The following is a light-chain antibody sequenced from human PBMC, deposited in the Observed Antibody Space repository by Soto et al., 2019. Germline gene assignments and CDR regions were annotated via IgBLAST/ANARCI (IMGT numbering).Light chain of an antibody. CDR1: SSNIGAGYD. V-gene: IGLV1-40*01. CDR3: QSYDSSLSGVV. J-gene: IGLJ2*01. CDR2: GNS. Sequence: QSVLTQPPSVSGAPGQRVTISCTGSSSNIGAGYDVHWYQQLPGTAPKLLIYGNSNRPSGVPDRFSGSKSGTSASLAITGLQAEDEADYYYQSYDSSLSGVVFGGGTKSPS.